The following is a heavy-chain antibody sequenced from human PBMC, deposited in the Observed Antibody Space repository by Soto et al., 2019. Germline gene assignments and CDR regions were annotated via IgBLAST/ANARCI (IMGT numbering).Heavy chain of an antibody. CDR2: IYHGGST. CDR3: ARDHYDYGYLAF. J-gene: IGHJ4*02. D-gene: IGHD3-16*01. Sequence: SETLSLTCAVSGGSISSGGYSWSWIRQPPGKGLEWIGYIYHGGSTYYNPSLNSRVTISLDRSSNQFSLRLSSVTAADTAVYYCARDHYDYGYLAFRGKGALV. V-gene: IGHV4-30-2*01. CDR1: GGSISSGGYS.